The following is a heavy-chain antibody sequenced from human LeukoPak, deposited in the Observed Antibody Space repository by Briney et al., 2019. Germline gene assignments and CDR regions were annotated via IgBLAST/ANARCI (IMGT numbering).Heavy chain of an antibody. J-gene: IGHJ3*02. Sequence: GGSLRLSCAASGFTFSSYGMHWVRQAPGKGLEWVAFIRYDGSNKYYADSVKGRFTISRDNIKNSLYLQMNSLRTEDTALYYCAKDKWPHRAFDIWGQGTMVTVSS. CDR3: AKDKWPHRAFDI. CDR2: IRYDGSNK. CDR1: GFTFSSYG. D-gene: IGHD5-12*01. V-gene: IGHV3-30*02.